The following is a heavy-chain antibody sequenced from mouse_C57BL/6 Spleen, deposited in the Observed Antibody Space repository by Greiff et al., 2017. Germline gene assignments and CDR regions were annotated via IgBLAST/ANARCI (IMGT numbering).Heavy chain of an antibody. V-gene: IGHV1-64*01. Sequence: QVQLKESGAELVKPGASVKLSCKASGYTFTSYWMHWVKQRPGQGLEWIGMIHPNSGSTNYNEKFKSKATLTVDKSSSTAYMQLSSLTSEDSAVYYCAREETGAWFAYWGQGTLVTVSA. D-gene: IGHD4-1*01. CDR3: AREETGAWFAY. CDR2: IHPNSGST. J-gene: IGHJ3*01. CDR1: GYTFTSYW.